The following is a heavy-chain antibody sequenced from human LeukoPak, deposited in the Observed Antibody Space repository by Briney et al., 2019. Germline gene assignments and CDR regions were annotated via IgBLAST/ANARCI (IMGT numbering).Heavy chain of an antibody. Sequence: GGSLKVSCLASGFTFHDYAMQWVRQAPGEGLEWASSISRDSVTIGYAESVKGRLTTTKHNGKNSLDLQMNSLRAEDTAFYYCVKDTGFLGLRVPNYHYHGMDAWGQGSTVTVSS. D-gene: IGHD4-17*01. J-gene: IGHJ6*02. CDR1: GFTFHDYA. CDR3: VKDTGFLGLRVPNYHYHGMDA. CDR2: ISRDSVTI. V-gene: IGHV3-9*01.